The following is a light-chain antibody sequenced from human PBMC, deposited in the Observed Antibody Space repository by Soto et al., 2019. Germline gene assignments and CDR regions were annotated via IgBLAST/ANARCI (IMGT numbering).Light chain of an antibody. CDR1: QRISSY. CDR3: HQGYDIPT. J-gene: IGKJ5*01. Sequence: IQMTQSPSSLSASVLDRFTITFRASQRISSYLNWYQQKPGKAPKLLIYAASSLQSGVPSRFSGSGSGTDFTLTVSSLQPEDFATYYCHQGYDIPTFGQGTRLEIK. CDR2: AAS. V-gene: IGKV1-39*01.